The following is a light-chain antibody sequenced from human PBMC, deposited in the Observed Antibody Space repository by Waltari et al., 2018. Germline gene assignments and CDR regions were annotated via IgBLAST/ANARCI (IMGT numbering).Light chain of an antibody. CDR3: SSYTSSITLV. Sequence: QSALPQPASVSGSPGQSITISCPGTSSDVGGYIYVSWYQQHPGKAPKLIVYDVSKRPSGVSNRFSGSKSGNTASLTISGLQAEDEADYYCSSYTSSITLVFGGGTKLTVL. CDR1: SSDVGGYIY. J-gene: IGLJ3*02. V-gene: IGLV2-14*03. CDR2: DVS.